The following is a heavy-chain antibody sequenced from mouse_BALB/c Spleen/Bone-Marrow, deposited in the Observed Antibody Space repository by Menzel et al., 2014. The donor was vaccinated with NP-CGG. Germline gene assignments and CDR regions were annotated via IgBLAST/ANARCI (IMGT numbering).Heavy chain of an antibody. D-gene: IGHD2-4*01. J-gene: IGHJ3*01. CDR1: GYTFTEYT. Sequence: VHVKQSGPELVKPGASVKISCKTSGYTFTEYTMHWVKQSHGKSLERIGGINPNNGGTSYNQKFKGKATLTVDKSSSTAYMELRSLTSEDSAVYYCANYDYDWFAYWGQGTLVTVSA. CDR2: INPNNGGT. CDR3: ANYDYDWFAY. V-gene: IGHV1-18*01.